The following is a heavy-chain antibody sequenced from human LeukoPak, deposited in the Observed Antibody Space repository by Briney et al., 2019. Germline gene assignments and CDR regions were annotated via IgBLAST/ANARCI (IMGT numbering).Heavy chain of an antibody. V-gene: IGHV3-7*01. D-gene: IGHD3-3*01. Sequence: GGSLRLSCAASGFTFSSYWMSWVRQAPGKGLEWVANIKHDGSEKYYVDSVKGRFTISRDISRNSLYLQMDSLRVEDTAMYYCARATYYDYWSGSYYYMDVWGEGTTVTVSS. J-gene: IGHJ6*03. CDR2: IKHDGSEK. CDR1: GFTFSSYW. CDR3: ARATYYDYWSGSYYYMDV.